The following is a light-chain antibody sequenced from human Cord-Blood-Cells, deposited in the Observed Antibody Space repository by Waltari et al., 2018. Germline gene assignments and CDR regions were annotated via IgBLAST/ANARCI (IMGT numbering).Light chain of an antibody. CDR1: QSIRSY. CDR3: QQSYSTPPWFT. J-gene: IGKJ3*01. V-gene: IGKV1-39*01. Sequence: DTVSSTCRASQSIRSYLNWYQQKPWKAPKLLIYAASSLQSGVPSRVSGSGSGTDFTLTISSLQPEDFATYYCQQSYSTPPWFTFGPGTKVDIK. CDR2: AAS.